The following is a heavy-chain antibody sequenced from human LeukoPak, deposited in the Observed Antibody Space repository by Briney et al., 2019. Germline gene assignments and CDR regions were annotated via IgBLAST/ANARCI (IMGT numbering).Heavy chain of an antibody. V-gene: IGHV1-69-2*01. CDR1: GYTFTDYY. Sequence: ASVKISCKASGYTFTDYYMHWVQQAPGQGLGWRGRVDPEDGETIYAEKFQGRVTITADTSTDTAYMELSSLRSEDTAVYHCAPSQTSSSFGNWFDPWGQGTLVTVSS. D-gene: IGHD6-13*01. J-gene: IGHJ5*02. CDR3: APSQTSSSFGNWFDP. CDR2: VDPEDGET.